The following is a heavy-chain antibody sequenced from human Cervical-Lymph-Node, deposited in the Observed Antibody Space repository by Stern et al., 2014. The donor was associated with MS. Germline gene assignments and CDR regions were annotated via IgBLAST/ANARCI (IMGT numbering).Heavy chain of an antibody. Sequence: QVQLGQSGTEVKKPGASVKVSCKASGYTFSAYYVHWVRQAPGQGLEWMGRINGHTGDTNYVQKFQGRVTMGRDPSTSKAYLEMASLRSDDTAVYYCAREGRSTVTTAAAYWGQGTLVTVSS. J-gene: IGHJ4*02. CDR1: GYTFSAYY. V-gene: IGHV1-2*06. D-gene: IGHD4-17*01. CDR2: INGHTGDT. CDR3: AREGRSTVTTAAAY.